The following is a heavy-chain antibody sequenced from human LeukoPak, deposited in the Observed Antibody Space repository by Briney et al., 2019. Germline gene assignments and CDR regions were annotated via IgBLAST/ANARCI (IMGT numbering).Heavy chain of an antibody. Sequence: GGSLRLSCAASGFTFSSYSINWVRQAPGKGLEWVSYISSTSSAICYADSVKGRFTISRDNAKNSLYLQMNSLRAEDTAVYYCARVIGSYGDSAYWGQGTLVTVSS. V-gene: IGHV3-48*04. CDR2: ISSTSSAI. D-gene: IGHD3-16*01. CDR3: ARVIGSYGDSAY. J-gene: IGHJ4*02. CDR1: GFTFSSYS.